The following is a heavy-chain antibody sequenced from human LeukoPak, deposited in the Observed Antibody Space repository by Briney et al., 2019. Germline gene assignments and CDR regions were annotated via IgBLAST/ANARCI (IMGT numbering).Heavy chain of an antibody. V-gene: IGHV3-53*01. D-gene: IGHD3-22*01. CDR3: ASSTYYYDSSGYYDRDYFDY. J-gene: IGHJ4*02. CDR2: IYSGGST. Sequence: GGSLRLSCAASGFTVSSNYMCWVRQAPGKGLEWVSVIYSGGSTYYADSVKGRFTISRDNSKNTLYLQMNSLRAEDTAVYYCASSTYYYDSSGYYDRDYFDYWGQGTLVTVSS. CDR1: GFTVSSNY.